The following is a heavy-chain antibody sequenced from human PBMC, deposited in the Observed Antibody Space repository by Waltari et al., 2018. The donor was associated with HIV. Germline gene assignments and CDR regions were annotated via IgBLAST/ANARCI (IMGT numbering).Heavy chain of an antibody. CDR2: INDSEYT. Sequence: QAQLQQWGAGLLTPSETLSLTCAVYGGSFSGHYWTWIRQPPGMGLEWIGEINDSEYTNYNPSLRSRLTISLDASKNQFSLKMTAVTAADTAVYYCARSRGLIKWNRYFDSWAQGTMVSVSS. CDR3: ARSRGLIKWNRYFDS. J-gene: IGHJ3*02. D-gene: IGHD3-10*01. CDR1: GGSFSGHY. V-gene: IGHV4-34*01.